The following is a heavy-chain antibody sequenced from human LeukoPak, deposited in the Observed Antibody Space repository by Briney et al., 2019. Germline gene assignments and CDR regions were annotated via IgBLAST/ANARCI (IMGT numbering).Heavy chain of an antibody. Sequence: GGSLRLSCAASGFTFSNAWMSWVRQAPGKGLEWVGRIKSKTDGGTTDYAAPVKGRFTISRDDSKNTLYLQMNSLKTEDTAVYYCTTAPTGTADYYCYYGMDVWGQGTTVTVSS. CDR2: IKSKTDGGTT. CDR1: GFTFSNAW. D-gene: IGHD1-1*01. J-gene: IGHJ6*02. CDR3: TTAPTGTADYYCYYGMDV. V-gene: IGHV3-15*01.